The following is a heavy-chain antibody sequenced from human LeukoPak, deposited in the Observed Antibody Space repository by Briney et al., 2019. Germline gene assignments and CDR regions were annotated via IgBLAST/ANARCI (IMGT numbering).Heavy chain of an antibody. V-gene: IGHV4-59*02. J-gene: IGHJ4*02. CDR1: GGSVSSYY. Sequence: PSETLSLTCTVPGGSVSSYYWSWIRQPPGKGLEWIGYIYYSGSTNYNPSLKSRVTISVDTSKNQFSLKLSSVTAADTAVYYCARDRAVAGHFDYWGQGTLVTVSS. D-gene: IGHD6-19*01. CDR2: IYYSGST. CDR3: ARDRAVAGHFDY.